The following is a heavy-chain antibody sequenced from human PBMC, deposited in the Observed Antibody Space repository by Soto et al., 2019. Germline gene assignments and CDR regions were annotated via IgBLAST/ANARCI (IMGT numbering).Heavy chain of an antibody. D-gene: IGHD2-15*01. Sequence: EVHLVESGGGLVQPGGSLRLSCAASGFDLSTYWMHWVRQAPGKGLVWVSGIDSDGSGTTYADSVKGRFTISRDNAKNTLYLQMSSLGAEDTAVYYCAREYLYCSGGSCFSDAFDLWGQGTMVTVSS. CDR1: GFDLSTYW. CDR2: IDSDGSGT. V-gene: IGHV3-74*01. CDR3: AREYLYCSGGSCFSDAFDL. J-gene: IGHJ3*01.